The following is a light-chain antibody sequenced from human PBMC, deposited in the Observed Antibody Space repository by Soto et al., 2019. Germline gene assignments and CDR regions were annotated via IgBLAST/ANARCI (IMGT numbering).Light chain of an antibody. Sequence: QPVLTQPPSASGTPGQRVTISCSGSSSNIGSNVVNWFQQLPGTAPKLRIYDDNKRPSGIPDRFSGSKSGTSATLGITGFQTGDEADYYCGSWDSSLSAYVFGTGTKLTVL. J-gene: IGLJ1*01. CDR2: DDN. CDR3: GSWDSSLSAYV. CDR1: SSNIGSNV. V-gene: IGLV1-51*01.